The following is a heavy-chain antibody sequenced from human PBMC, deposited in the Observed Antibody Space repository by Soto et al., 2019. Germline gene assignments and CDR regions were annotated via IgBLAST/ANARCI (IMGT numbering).Heavy chain of an antibody. Sequence: QVQLQESGPGLVRPSPTLSLTCTVSAGSISTINYYWSWIGQHPEKGLEWIGYLTYSGSTFYHSSLKSRVTISLYTSKKQVSLTLTSVTAADTAVYYCARSAQWDGFDPWGQGTMVTVSS. CDR1: AGSISTINYY. CDR3: ARSAQWDGFDP. J-gene: IGHJ3*01. D-gene: IGHD2-8*01. CDR2: LTYSGST. V-gene: IGHV4-31*03.